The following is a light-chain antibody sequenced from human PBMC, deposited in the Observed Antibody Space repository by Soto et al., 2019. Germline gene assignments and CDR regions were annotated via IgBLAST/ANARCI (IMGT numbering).Light chain of an antibody. CDR2: KAS. Sequence: DIQMTQSPSTLSGSVGDRVTITCRASQTISSWLAWYQQKPGKAPKLLIYKASTLKSGVPSRFSGSGSGTEFTLTINNLQPEDSATYYCQQSQNTPRTFGQGTKVDIK. J-gene: IGKJ1*01. CDR3: QQSQNTPRT. CDR1: QTISSW. V-gene: IGKV1-5*03.